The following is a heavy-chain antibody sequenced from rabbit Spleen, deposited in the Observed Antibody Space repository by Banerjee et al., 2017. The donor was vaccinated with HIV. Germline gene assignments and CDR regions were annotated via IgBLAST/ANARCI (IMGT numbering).Heavy chain of an antibody. V-gene: IGHV1S7*01. D-gene: IGHD8-1*01. CDR1: GFTISNYW. CDR2: IWPTTDTT. J-gene: IGHJ4*01. CDR3: ARDGAGGSYFAL. Sequence: QSLEESGGGLVKPGGSLTLSCKASGFTISNYWMNWVRQAPGKGLEWIGIIWPTTDTTYYASWVNGRFTISSDNAQKTVDLQMNSLTAADTATYFCARDGAGGSYFALWGQGTLVTVS.